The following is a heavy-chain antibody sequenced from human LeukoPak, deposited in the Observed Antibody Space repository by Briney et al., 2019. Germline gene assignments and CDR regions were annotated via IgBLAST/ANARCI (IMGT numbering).Heavy chain of an antibody. CDR3: TTDPVGATLLSYFDY. D-gene: IGHD1-26*01. CDR2: IKSKTDGGTT. CDR1: GFTFSNAW. V-gene: IGHV3-15*01. J-gene: IGHJ4*02. Sequence: PGGPLRLSCAASGFTFSNAWMTWVRQAPGKGLEWVGRIKSKTDGGTTDYAAPVKGRFTISRDDSKNMVYLEMNSLKTEDTAVYYCTTDPVGATLLSYFDYWGQGILVTVSS.